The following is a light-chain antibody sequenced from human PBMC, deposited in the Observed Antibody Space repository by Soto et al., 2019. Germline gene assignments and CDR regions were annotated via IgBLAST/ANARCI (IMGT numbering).Light chain of an antibody. Sequence: QSVLTQPPSVSGAPGQRVTISCTGSSSNIGAGYDVHWYQQLPGTAPKLLIYGDNNRPSGVPDRFSGSKSGTSASLAITGLQAEDEAEYYCQSYDSSLSAWVFGGGTQLTVL. V-gene: IGLV1-40*01. CDR2: GDN. CDR1: SSNIGAGYD. J-gene: IGLJ3*02. CDR3: QSYDSSLSAWV.